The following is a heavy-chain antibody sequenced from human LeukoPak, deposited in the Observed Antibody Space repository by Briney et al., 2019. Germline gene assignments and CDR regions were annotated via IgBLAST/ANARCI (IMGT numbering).Heavy chain of an antibody. CDR1: GFTFSSYG. CDR3: AKGHGTATISSDF. D-gene: IGHD5-24*01. CDR2: IRYDGSNK. Sequence: GGSLRLSCAASGFTFSSYGMHWVRQAPGKGLEWVAFIRYDGSNKYYAGSVKGRFTISRDNSKSTLYLEMDSLRPEDTAVYYCAKGHGTATISSDFWGQGTLVTVSS. V-gene: IGHV3-30*02. J-gene: IGHJ4*02.